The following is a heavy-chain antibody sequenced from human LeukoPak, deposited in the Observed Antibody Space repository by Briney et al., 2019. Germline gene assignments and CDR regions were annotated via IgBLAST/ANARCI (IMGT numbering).Heavy chain of an antibody. CDR2: IYHSGST. J-gene: IGHJ4*02. Sequence: SETLSLTCTVSGGSISSGYYWGWIRQPPGKGLEWIGSIYHSGSTYYNPSLKSRVTISVDTSKNQFSLKLSSVTAADTAVYYCASGLYYYDSSGPYSDWGQGTLVTVSS. D-gene: IGHD3-22*01. CDR3: ASGLYYYDSSGPYSD. CDR1: GGSISSGYY. V-gene: IGHV4-38-2*02.